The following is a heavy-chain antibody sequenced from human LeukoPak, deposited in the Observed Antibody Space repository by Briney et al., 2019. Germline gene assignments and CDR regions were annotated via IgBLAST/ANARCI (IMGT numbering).Heavy chain of an antibody. CDR3: TTEGYDSSGQSPGVDY. J-gene: IGHJ4*02. CDR2: ISSSSSYT. CDR1: GFTFSDYY. D-gene: IGHD3-22*01. V-gene: IGHV3-11*05. Sequence: GGSLRLSCAASGFTFSDYYMSWIRQAPGKGLEWVSYISSSSSYTNYADSVKGRFTISRDNAKNSLYLQMNSLKTEDTAVYYCTTEGYDSSGQSPGVDYWGQGTLVTVSS.